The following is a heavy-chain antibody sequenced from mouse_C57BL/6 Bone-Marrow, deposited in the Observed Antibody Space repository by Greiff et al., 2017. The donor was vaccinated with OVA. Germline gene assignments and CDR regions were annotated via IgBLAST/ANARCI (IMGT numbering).Heavy chain of an antibody. CDR1: GYTFTSYW. V-gene: IGHV1-55*01. Sequence: QVHVKQPGAELVKPGASVKMSCKASGYTFTSYWITWVKQRPGQGLEWIGDIYPGSGSTNYNEKFKSKATLTVDTSSSTAYMQLSSLTSEDSAVYYCAKSLSYSYAMDYWGQGTSVTVSS. CDR3: AKSLSYSYAMDY. CDR2: IYPGSGST. D-gene: IGHD2-10*01. J-gene: IGHJ4*01.